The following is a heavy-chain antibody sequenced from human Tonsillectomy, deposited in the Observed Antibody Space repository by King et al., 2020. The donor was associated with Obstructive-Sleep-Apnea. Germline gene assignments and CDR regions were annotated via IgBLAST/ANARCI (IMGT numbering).Heavy chain of an antibody. CDR1: GGSISSSSYY. V-gene: IGHV4-39*07. Sequence: QLQESGPGLVKPSETLSLTCTVSGGSISSSSYYWGWIRQPPGKGLEWIVSIYYSVSTYYNPSLTSRVTISVDTSKNQFSLMLSSVTAADTAVYYCARDTASPYGDYGWYFDLWGRGTLVTVSS. J-gene: IGHJ2*01. CDR2: IYYSVST. CDR3: ARDTASPYGDYGWYFDL. D-gene: IGHD4-17*01.